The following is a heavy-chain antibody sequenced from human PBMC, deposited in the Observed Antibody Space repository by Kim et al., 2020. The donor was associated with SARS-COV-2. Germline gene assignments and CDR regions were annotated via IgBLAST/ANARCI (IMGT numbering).Heavy chain of an antibody. Sequence: SETLSLTCAVYGGSFSGYYWSWIRQPPGKGLEWIGEINHSGSTNYNPSLKSRVTISVDTSKNQFSLKLSSVTAADTAVYYCARAPTGSYCNYWGQGTLVT. CDR2: INHSGST. J-gene: IGHJ4*02. V-gene: IGHV4-34*01. CDR3: ARAPTGSYCNY. D-gene: IGHD1-26*01. CDR1: GGSFSGYY.